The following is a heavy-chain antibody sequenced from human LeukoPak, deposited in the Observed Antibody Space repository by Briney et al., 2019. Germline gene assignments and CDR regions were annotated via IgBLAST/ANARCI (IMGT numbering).Heavy chain of an antibody. CDR3: ARSKYFYGSGSYLSPEPLYYYYGMDV. Sequence: SETLSLTCAVYGGSFSGYYWNWIRQPPGKGLEWIGEINHSGSTNYNPSLKSRVTISVDTSKNQFSLKLSSVTAADTAVYYCARSKYFYGSGSYLSPEPLYYYYGMDVWGKGTTVTVSS. J-gene: IGHJ6*04. D-gene: IGHD3-10*01. CDR1: GGSFSGYY. CDR2: INHSGST. V-gene: IGHV4-34*01.